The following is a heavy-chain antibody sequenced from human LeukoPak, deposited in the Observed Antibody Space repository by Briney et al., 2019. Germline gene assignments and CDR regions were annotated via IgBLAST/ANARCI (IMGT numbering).Heavy chain of an antibody. J-gene: IGHJ4*02. V-gene: IGHV1-69*02. D-gene: IGHD3-22*01. CDR1: GDTLITHY. Sequence: SVKVSCKAPGDTLITHYISWVRQAPGQGLEWVGRIVPVIGVATYAQSLQGRVIITADRSTNTAYMELSSLRFEDSAVYFCARHSSRGHYYDFDYWGQGTLVTVSS. CDR3: ARHSSRGHYYDFDY. CDR2: IVPVIGVA.